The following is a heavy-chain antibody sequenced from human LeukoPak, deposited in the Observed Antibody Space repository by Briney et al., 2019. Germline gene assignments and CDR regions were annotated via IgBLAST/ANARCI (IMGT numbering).Heavy chain of an antibody. CDR1: GYTFTNYG. J-gene: IGHJ5*02. CDR3: ARDWDAMNNCFDP. CDR2: ISTNSDIR. V-gene: IGHV1-18*01. Sequence: ASVKVSCKASGYTFTNYGISWVRQAPGQGLEWMGWISTNSDIRTYAQTLQGRFTMTTDTATTTAYMELNNLTFDDTAVYYCARDWDAMNNCFDPWGQGTLVTVSS. D-gene: IGHD1-26*01.